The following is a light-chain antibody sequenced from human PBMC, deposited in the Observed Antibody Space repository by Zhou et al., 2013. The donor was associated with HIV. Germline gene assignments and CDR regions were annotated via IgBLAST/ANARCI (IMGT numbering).Light chain of an antibody. V-gene: IGKV3-20*01. Sequence: EIVLTQSPGTLSLSPGERATLSCRASQRVGSTYLAWYQQKPGQAPRLLIYDASNRATGIPSRFRGSGSGTDFTLTISSLEPEDFAVYYCQQHGRTFGGGTTVDIK. CDR2: DAS. CDR3: QQHGRT. CDR1: QRVGSTY. J-gene: IGKJ4*01.